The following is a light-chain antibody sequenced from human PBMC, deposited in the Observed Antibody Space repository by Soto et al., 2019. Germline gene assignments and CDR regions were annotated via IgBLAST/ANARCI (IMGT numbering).Light chain of an antibody. CDR1: QSVYNY. V-gene: IGKV3-11*01. J-gene: IGKJ2*01. CDR2: GAS. Sequence: EIVLTQSPATLSLSPGERATLSCRASQSVYNYLAWYQQKPGQAPRLLIYGASNRATGIPARFSGSGSGTDFTYTISSLEPEDFAVYYCQQRSYWPRTFGQGTKLEIK. CDR3: QQRSYWPRT.